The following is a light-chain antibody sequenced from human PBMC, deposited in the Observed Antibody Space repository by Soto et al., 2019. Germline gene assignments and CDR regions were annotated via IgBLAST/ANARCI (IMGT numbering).Light chain of an antibody. V-gene: IGKV3-20*01. Sequence: EIVLTQSPGTRYLSPGERATLSCGASQSVSDKYLAWYQQKHGQAPRLLIHGASNRATGTPDRFSASGSATDLTITISRLENEDFALYDGQHYGRSPITFCQGTRLEIK. J-gene: IGKJ5*01. CDR3: QHYGRSPIT. CDR1: QSVSDKY. CDR2: GAS.